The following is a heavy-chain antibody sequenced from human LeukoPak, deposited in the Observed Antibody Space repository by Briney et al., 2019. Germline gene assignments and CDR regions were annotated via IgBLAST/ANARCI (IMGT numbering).Heavy chain of an antibody. Sequence: PGGSLRLSCAASGFTFSNAWMSWVRQAPGKGLEWVSAISGSGGSTYYADSVKGRFTISRDNSKNTLYLQMNSLRAEDTSVYYCASSRITVEMALLDAFDIWGQGTMVTVSS. J-gene: IGHJ3*02. CDR3: ASSRITVEMALLDAFDI. CDR1: GFTFSNAW. D-gene: IGHD5-24*01. CDR2: ISGSGGST. V-gene: IGHV3-23*01.